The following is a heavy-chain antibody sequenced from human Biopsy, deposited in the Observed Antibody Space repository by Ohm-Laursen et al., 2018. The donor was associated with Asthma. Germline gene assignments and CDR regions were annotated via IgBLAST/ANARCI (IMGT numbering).Heavy chain of an antibody. J-gene: IGHJ4*01. CDR3: AKSADYYDSTDYLDF. D-gene: IGHD3-22*01. Sequence: SSLRLSCSASGFAFDDSAMHWVRQAPGRGLEWVAGISWNSVTVDYADSVKGRFTISRDNAKNSLYLQMQSLRPEDTAFYYCAKSADYYDSTDYLDFWGRGTLVTVSS. V-gene: IGHV3-9*01. CDR2: ISWNSVTV. CDR1: GFAFDDSA.